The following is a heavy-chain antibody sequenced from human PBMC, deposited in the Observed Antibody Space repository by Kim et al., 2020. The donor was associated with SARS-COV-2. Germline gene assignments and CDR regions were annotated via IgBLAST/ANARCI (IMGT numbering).Heavy chain of an antibody. D-gene: IGHD4-17*01. Sequence: GGSLRLSCAASAFTFSSYAMTWVRQGPGKGLEWVSTITSGGSTYYADSVQGRLTVSRDNSKNTLFLQLNSLRAEDTAIYYCAKDKFGDYGHFDYWGPGTLVTVSS. J-gene: IGHJ4*02. CDR1: AFTFSSYA. CDR3: AKDKFGDYGHFDY. V-gene: IGHV3-23*01. CDR2: ITSGGST.